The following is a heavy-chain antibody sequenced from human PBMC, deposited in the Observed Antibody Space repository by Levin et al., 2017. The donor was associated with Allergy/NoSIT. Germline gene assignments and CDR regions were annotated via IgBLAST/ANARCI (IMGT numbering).Heavy chain of an antibody. CDR2: ISHDGSKK. CDR1: GFNFISYG. V-gene: IGHV3-30*03. Sequence: RPGGSLRLSCAASGFNFISYGIHWVRQAPGKGLEWVAVISHDGSKKDYEDSVKGRFTISRDNSKNTLYLQMNSLRTEDTAIYYCVRGSEDFDYWGQGTLVTVSS. D-gene: IGHD6-25*01. CDR3: VRGSEDFDY. J-gene: IGHJ4*02.